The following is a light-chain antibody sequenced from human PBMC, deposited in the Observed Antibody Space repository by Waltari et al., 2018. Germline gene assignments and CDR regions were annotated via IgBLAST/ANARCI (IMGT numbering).Light chain of an antibody. J-gene: IGLJ3*02. CDR3: SAYAGSNNLL. V-gene: IGLV2-8*01. Sequence: QSALTQPPSASGSPGPPVTISRARTSREVGHYNYVSWYQQRPASAPTLIVYEVQKRPSGVPDRFSGSKSGNTAYLTVSGLQGEDEAEYFCSAYAGSNNLLFGGGTKLTVL. CDR2: EVQ. CDR1: SREVGHYNY.